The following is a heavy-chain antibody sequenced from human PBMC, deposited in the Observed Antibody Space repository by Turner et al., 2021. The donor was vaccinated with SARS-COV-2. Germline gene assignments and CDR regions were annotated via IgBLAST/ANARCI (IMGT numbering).Heavy chain of an antibody. V-gene: IGHV3-74*01. D-gene: IGHD7-27*01. CDR3: TRNNWGIDS. CDR2: INYDGSIR. CDR1: GFTFSSHW. J-gene: IGHJ4*02. Sequence: EVQLVESGGDLVQPGGSLRLSCAASGFTFSSHWMHWVRQDPGGGLVWVSRINYDGSIRDHADSVEGRFTISRDNTKNMLYLQMNSLRAEDTAIYYCTRNNWGIDSWGQGTLVTVSS.